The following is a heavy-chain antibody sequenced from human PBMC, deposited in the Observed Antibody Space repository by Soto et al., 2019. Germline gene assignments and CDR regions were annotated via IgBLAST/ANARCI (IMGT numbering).Heavy chain of an antibody. CDR3: ARDEVHDSSGYYFV. Sequence: ASVKVSCEASGYTFTGYYIHWVRQAPGQGLEWMGWINPNTGGINYAQKFQGWLTMTRDTSINTAYMELSRLRSEDTAVYYCARDEVHDSSGYYFVWGQGTLVTVSS. CDR1: GYTFTGYY. J-gene: IGHJ4*02. V-gene: IGHV1-2*04. CDR2: INPNTGGI. D-gene: IGHD3-22*01.